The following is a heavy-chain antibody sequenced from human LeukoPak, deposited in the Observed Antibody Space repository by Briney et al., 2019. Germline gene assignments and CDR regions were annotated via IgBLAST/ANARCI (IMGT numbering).Heavy chain of an antibody. CDR2: ISYDGTNK. D-gene: IGHD3-9*01. V-gene: IGHV3-30*18. Sequence: GGSLRLSCAASGFTFSSYGMHWVRQAPGKGLEWVAIISYDGTNKYYVDSVKGRFTISRDNSKNTLYLQMNSLRAEDTAVYYCAKAVRGPDILTGYYTGGYFDYWGQGTLVTVSS. CDR3: AKAVRGPDILTGYYTGGYFDY. CDR1: GFTFSSYG. J-gene: IGHJ4*02.